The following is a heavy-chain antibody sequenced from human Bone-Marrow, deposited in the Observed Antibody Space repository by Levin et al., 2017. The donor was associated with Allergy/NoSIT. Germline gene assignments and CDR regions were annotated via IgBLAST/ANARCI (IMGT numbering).Heavy chain of an antibody. CDR3: SKEDWSDGPGLYFNY. J-gene: IGHJ4*02. CDR1: GFRFNIEA. CDR2: SGSST. Sequence: GGSLRLSCVGSGFRFNIEAMSWVRQTPGKGLEWVASSGSSTLYADSVRGRFTISRDDSKNTLFLQMDSLRVEDTAVYYCSKEDWSDGPGLYFNYWGQGSLVTVSS. D-gene: IGHD1-1*01. V-gene: IGHV3-23*05.